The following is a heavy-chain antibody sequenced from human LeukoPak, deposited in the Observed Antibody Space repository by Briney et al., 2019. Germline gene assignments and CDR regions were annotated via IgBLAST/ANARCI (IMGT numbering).Heavy chain of an antibody. Sequence: ASVKVSCKASGYTFTSYAMNWVRQAPGQGLEWMGWINPNSGGTNYAQKFQGRVTMTRDTSISTAYMELSRLRSDDTAVYYCASDDTAISQFDYWGQGTLVTVSS. J-gene: IGHJ4*02. CDR1: GYTFTSYA. V-gene: IGHV1-2*02. D-gene: IGHD5-18*01. CDR3: ASDDTAISQFDY. CDR2: INPNSGGT.